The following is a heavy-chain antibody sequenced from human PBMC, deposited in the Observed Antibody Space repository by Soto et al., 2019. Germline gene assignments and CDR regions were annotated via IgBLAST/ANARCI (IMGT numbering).Heavy chain of an antibody. CDR3: ARVIWRGQPTRGL. D-gene: IGHD3-3*01. J-gene: IGHJ4*02. V-gene: IGHV3-48*02. CDR1: GFTFSSNS. Sequence: EVQVVESGGGLVQPGGSLRLSCAASGFTFSSNSMNWVRQAPGKGLEWISYISSSSSTIYADSVKGRFTISRDNAKNSLYPQMNRLREEEKGGFYCARVIWRGQPTRGLRGQGTLVTVSS. CDR2: ISSSSSTI.